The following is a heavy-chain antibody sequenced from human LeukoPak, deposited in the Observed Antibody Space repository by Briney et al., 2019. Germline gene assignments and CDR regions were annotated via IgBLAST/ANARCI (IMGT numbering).Heavy chain of an antibody. Sequence: GGSLRLSCAASGFTFSSYSMSWVRQAPGKGLEWVGRIKSKTDGGTTDHAAPVKGRFSISRDDSKNTLFLQMNSLKTEDTAVYYCTTDYAVVAATCDCWGQGTLVTVSS. CDR2: IKSKTDGGTT. D-gene: IGHD2-15*01. CDR1: GFTFSSYS. CDR3: TTDYAVVAATCDC. J-gene: IGHJ4*02. V-gene: IGHV3-15*01.